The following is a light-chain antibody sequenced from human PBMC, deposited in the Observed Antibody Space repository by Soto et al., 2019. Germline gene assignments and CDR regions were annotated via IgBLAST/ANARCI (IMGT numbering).Light chain of an antibody. V-gene: IGKV3-15*01. CDR1: QSVSSS. CDR3: QQYNNWPPVT. J-gene: IGKJ5*01. CDR2: GAS. Sequence: EIVMTQSPATLSVSPGERATLSCRASQSVSSSLAWYQQKPGQAPRLLIYGASTRATGIPARFSGSGSGTDFTLTISSLQSEDFAVYYCQQYNNWPPVTFGPGTRLEIK.